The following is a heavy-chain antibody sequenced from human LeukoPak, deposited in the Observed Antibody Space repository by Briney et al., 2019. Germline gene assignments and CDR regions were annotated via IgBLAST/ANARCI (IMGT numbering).Heavy chain of an antibody. J-gene: IGHJ4*02. CDR3: TGGFGHNWSPFEN. V-gene: IGHV3-74*01. Sequence: PGGSPRLSCAVSGLTFRNYWMHWVRQAPEKGLVWVSRINGDGSDISYADSVKGRFTISRDNAKNTLSLQMNSLTDDDTALYYCTGGFGHNWSPFENWGQGTLVTVSS. CDR2: INGDGSDI. D-gene: IGHD1-1*01. CDR1: GLTFRNYW.